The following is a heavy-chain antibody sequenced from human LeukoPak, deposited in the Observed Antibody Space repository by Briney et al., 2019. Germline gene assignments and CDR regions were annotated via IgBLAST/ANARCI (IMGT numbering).Heavy chain of an antibody. J-gene: IGHJ4*02. Sequence: SETLSLTCTVSGGTISSGSYYWSWIRQPAGKGLEWIGRIYTSGSTNYNPSLKSRVTISVDTSKNQFSLKLSSVTAADTAVYYCALNPYYDSSVGYWGQGTLVTVSS. CDR1: GGTISSGSYY. CDR2: IYTSGST. V-gene: IGHV4-61*02. CDR3: ALNPYYDSSVGY. D-gene: IGHD3-22*01.